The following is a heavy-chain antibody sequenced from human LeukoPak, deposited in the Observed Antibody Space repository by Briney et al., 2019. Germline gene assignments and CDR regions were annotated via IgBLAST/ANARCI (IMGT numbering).Heavy chain of an antibody. CDR3: ARVGPSVGVAVAGTDY. CDR2: INPSGGST. D-gene: IGHD6-19*01. Sequence: ASVKVSCKASGYTFTSYYMHWVRQAPGQGLEWMGIINPSGGSTSYAQKFQGRVTMTRDTFTSTVYMELSSLRSEDTAVYYCARVGPSVGVAVAGTDYWGQGTLVTVSS. J-gene: IGHJ4*02. CDR1: GYTFTSYY. V-gene: IGHV1-46*01.